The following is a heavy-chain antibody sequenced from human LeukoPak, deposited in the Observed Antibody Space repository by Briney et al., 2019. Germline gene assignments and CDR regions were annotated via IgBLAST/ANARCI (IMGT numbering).Heavy chain of an antibody. CDR3: ARGIAVALYYYYYMDV. J-gene: IGHJ6*03. CDR1: GYRFTSYA. Sequence: ASVKVSCKASGYRFTSYAMNWVRQAPGQGLEWMGWINTNTGNPTYAQGFTGRFVFSLDTSVSTAYLQISSLKAEDTAVYYCARGIAVALYYYYYMDVWGKGTTVTVSS. D-gene: IGHD6-19*01. V-gene: IGHV7-4-1*02. CDR2: INTNTGNP.